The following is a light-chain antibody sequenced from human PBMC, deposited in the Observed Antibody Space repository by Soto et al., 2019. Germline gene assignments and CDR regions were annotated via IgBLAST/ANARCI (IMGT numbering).Light chain of an antibody. V-gene: IGKV1-12*01. CDR2: TTS. Sequence: DIQMSQSPSFVSAAVGDRVTLTCRASQDIGNLLVWYQQKPGKAPTLLIYTTSKLQRGVPSRFSGSGSGTHFTLTISGLLPEDFAAYHCQQLYTLPFTFGQGTRL. CDR3: QQLYTLPFT. J-gene: IGKJ5*01. CDR1: QDIGNL.